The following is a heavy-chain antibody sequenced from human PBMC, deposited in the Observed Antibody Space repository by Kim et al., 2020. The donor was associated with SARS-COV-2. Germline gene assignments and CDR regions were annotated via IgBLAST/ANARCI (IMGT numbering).Heavy chain of an antibody. D-gene: IGHD3-22*01. CDR3: AKTLTNYYDSSGYSPFDY. CDR2: ISWNSGSI. J-gene: IGHJ4*02. CDR1: GFTFGDYA. Sequence: SLRLSCAASGFTFGDYAMHWVRQAPGKGLEWVSGISWNSGSIGYADSVKGRFTISRDNAKNSLYLQMNSLRAEDTALYYCAKTLTNYYDSSGYSPFDYWGQGTLVTVSS. V-gene: IGHV3-9*01.